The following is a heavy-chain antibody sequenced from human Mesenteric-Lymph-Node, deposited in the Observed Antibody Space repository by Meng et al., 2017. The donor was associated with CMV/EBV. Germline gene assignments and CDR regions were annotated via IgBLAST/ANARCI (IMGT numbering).Heavy chain of an antibody. CDR1: GYTFTTYG. Sequence: ASVKVSCKASGYTFTTYGIGWVRQDPGQGLEWMGWISTYNGDTYYAQKVQGRVTVTTDTSTRTAYMELKSLRSDDTAVYYCASLERGSSGWYYFDSWGQGTLVTVSS. CDR3: ASLERGSSGWYYFDS. J-gene: IGHJ4*02. CDR2: ISTYNGDT. D-gene: IGHD6-19*01. V-gene: IGHV1-18*01.